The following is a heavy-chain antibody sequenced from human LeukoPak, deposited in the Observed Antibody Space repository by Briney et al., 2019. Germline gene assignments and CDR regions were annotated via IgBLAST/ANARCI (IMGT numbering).Heavy chain of an antibody. CDR2: ISGSGGST. Sequence: PGGSLRLSCAASELIFSSYAMSWVRQAPGKGLEWVSGISGSGGSTDYADSVEGRFTISRDNSKNTLYLQVNSLRAEDTAVYYCATDSSTWYFDYWGQGTQVTVSS. V-gene: IGHV3-23*01. D-gene: IGHD6-13*01. J-gene: IGHJ4*02. CDR3: ATDSSTWYFDY. CDR1: ELIFSSYA.